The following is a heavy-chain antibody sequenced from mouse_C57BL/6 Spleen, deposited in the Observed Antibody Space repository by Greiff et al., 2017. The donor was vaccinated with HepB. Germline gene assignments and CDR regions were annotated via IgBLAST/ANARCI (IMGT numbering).Heavy chain of an antibody. Sequence: EVKLVEPGGGLVKPGGSLKLSCAASGFTFSSYAMSWVRQTPEKRLEWVATISDGGSYTYYPDNVKGRFTISRDNAKNNLYLQMSHLKSEDTAMYYCARDGGSSYWGQGTLVTVSA. CDR3: ARDGGSSY. V-gene: IGHV5-4*01. CDR1: GFTFSSYA. D-gene: IGHD6-1*01. J-gene: IGHJ3*01. CDR2: ISDGGSYT.